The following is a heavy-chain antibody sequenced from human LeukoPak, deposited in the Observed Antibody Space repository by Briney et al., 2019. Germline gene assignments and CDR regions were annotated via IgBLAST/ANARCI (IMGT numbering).Heavy chain of an antibody. CDR3: VKGRRRGYAYGTLES. V-gene: IGHV3-20*04. J-gene: IGHJ4*02. CDR1: GFTFDDYG. Sequence: PGGSLRLSCAASGFTFDDYGMSWVRQAPGEGLEWVSGINWNGGSTGYADSVRGRFTISRDNAKNSLYLQMNGLRTDDTGLYYCVKGRRRGYAYGTLESWGQGTLVTVSS. CDR2: INWNGGST. D-gene: IGHD5-18*01.